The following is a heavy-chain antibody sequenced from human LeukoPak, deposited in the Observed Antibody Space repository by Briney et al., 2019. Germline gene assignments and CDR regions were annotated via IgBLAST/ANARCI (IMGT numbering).Heavy chain of an antibody. D-gene: IGHD6-25*01. CDR3: AKATEYSSSGVFDY. CDR1: GYSFTNYW. CDR2: IYPGDSDT. J-gene: IGHJ4*02. Sequence: GESLKISCKAFGYSFTNYWIGWVRQMSGKGLEWMGIIYPGDSDTRYSPSFQGQVTISADKSISTAYLQWSSLKASDTAMYYCAKATEYSSSGVFDYWGQGTLVTVSS. V-gene: IGHV5-51*01.